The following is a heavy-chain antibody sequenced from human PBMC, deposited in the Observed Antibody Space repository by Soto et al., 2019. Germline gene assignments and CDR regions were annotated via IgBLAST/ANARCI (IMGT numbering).Heavy chain of an antibody. D-gene: IGHD5-12*01. CDR1: GGTLSSNF. CDR2: IIPILHTT. J-gene: IGHJ4*02. CDR3: ATSASTMVTPGPFDY. V-gene: IGHV1-69*13. Sequence: ASVKVSCKASGGTLSSNFISWVRQAPGQGLEWMGGIIPILHTTNYAQNFQGRLTITADEFTGTAHMELSSLTSVDTAVYYCATSASTMVTPGPFDYWGQGTLVTVS.